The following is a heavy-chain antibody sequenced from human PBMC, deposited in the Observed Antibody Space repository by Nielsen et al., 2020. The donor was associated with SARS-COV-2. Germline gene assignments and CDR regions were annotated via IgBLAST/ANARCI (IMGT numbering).Heavy chain of an antibody. CDR2: IIPIFGTA. CDR3: AGGLLVGAIQGYAFDI. CDR1: GGTFSSYA. V-gene: IGHV1-69*13. J-gene: IGHJ3*02. D-gene: IGHD1-26*01. Sequence: SVKVSCKASGGTFSSYAISCVRQAPGQGLEWMGGIIPIFGTANYAQKFQGRVTITADESTSTAYMELSSLRSEDTAVYYCAGGLLVGAIQGYAFDIWGQGTMVTVSS.